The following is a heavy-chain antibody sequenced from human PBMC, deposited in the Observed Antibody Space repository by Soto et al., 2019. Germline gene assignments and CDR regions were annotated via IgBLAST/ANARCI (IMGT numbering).Heavy chain of an antibody. CDR1: GGSFSGYY. CDR3: ARVLGRMTGYCSSTSCPAGRGAFDY. V-gene: IGHV4-34*01. J-gene: IGHJ4*02. CDR2: INHSGST. Sequence: QVQLQQWGAGLLKPSETLSLTCAVYGGSFSGYYWSWIRQPPGKGLEWIGEINHSGSTNYNPSLRSRVTISVDTSKNQFSLKLSSVTAADTAVYYCARVLGRMTGYCSSTSCPAGRGAFDYWGQGTLVTVSS. D-gene: IGHD2-2*01.